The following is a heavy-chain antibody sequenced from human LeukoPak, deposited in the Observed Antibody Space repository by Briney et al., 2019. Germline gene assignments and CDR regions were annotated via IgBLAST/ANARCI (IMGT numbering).Heavy chain of an antibody. CDR3: ARMWPGRIGGSLGSSDY. V-gene: IGHV4-34*01. D-gene: IGHD1-26*01. J-gene: IGHJ4*02. CDR2: TTHSGSS. CDR1: GGSFRGYY. Sequence: SETLSLTCGVAGGSFRGYYWTWIRQAPGKGLEWIWETTHSGSSNCNPSLKSRVNISVDMAKNQFSLTLSSVTAADTAEYYCARMWPGRIGGSLGSSDYWGQGTLVTVSS.